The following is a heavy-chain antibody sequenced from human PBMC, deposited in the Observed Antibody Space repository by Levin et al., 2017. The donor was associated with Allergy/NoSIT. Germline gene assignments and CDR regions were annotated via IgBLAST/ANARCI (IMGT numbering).Heavy chain of an antibody. V-gene: IGHV3-48*03. CDR1: GFTFSSYE. Sequence: GGSLRLSCAASGFTFSSYEMNWVRRAPGKGLEWVSYISSTGSTIYSADSLKVRFTISRDNAKNSLYLHMNSLRAEDTAVYYCARQHGNCWSGYNYFDYWGQGTLVTVSS. J-gene: IGHJ4*02. CDR3: ARQHGNCWSGYNYFDY. CDR2: ISSTGSTI. D-gene: IGHD3-3*01.